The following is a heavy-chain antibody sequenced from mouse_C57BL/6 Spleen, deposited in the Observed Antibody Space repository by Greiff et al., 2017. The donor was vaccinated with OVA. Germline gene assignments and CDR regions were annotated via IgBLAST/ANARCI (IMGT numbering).Heavy chain of an antibody. V-gene: IGHV2-6-1*01. D-gene: IGHD2-4*01. CDR3: ARHYDYDEAWFAY. Sequence: VKLMESGPGLVAPSQSLSITCTVSGFSLTSYGVHWVRKPPGKGLEWLVVIWSDGSTTYNSALKSRLSISKDNSKSQVFLKMNSLQTDDTAMYYCARHYDYDEAWFAYWGQGTLVTVSA. CDR1: GFSLTSYG. J-gene: IGHJ3*01. CDR2: IWSDGST.